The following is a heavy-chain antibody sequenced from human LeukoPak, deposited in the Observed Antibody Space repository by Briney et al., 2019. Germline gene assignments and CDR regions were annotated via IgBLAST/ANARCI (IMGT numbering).Heavy chain of an antibody. CDR1: GFTFSSYS. CDR2: ISSSSSYI. Sequence: PGGSLRLSCAASGFTFSSYSMNWVRQAPGKGLEWVSSISSSSSYIYYADSVKGRFTISRDNAKNSLYLQMNSLRAEDTAVYYCARESGYSYGYTFDYWGQGTLVTVSS. D-gene: IGHD5-18*01. CDR3: ARESGYSYGYTFDY. V-gene: IGHV3-21*01. J-gene: IGHJ4*02.